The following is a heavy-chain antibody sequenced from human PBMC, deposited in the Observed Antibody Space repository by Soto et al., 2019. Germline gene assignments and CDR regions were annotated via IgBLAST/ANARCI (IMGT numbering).Heavy chain of an antibody. CDR3: ARAVVLTFTRFYDMDV. D-gene: IGHD3-9*01. Sequence: QVQLVQSGAEVKTPGSSVKVSCKASGGTFSSYSITWVRQAPGQGLEWMGRLIPMFGTTDYAQRFQGRVTVTADESTSTASMEVTNLTSEDTAVYYCARAVVLTFTRFYDMDVWGQGTTVTVSS. V-gene: IGHV1-69*18. J-gene: IGHJ6*02. CDR1: GGTFSSYS. CDR2: LIPMFGTT.